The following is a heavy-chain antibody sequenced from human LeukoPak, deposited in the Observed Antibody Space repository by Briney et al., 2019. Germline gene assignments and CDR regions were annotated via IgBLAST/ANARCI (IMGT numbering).Heavy chain of an antibody. V-gene: IGHV3-11*04. Sequence: GSLRLSCAASGFTFSDFYMTWIRQAPGKGLEWVSYISGSAGTIYYADSVKGRFTISRDNAKNSLYLQMNSLRAEDTAVYYCARSIAAACGYWGQGTLVTVSS. J-gene: IGHJ4*02. CDR2: ISGSAGTI. CDR3: ARSIAAACGY. D-gene: IGHD6-13*01. CDR1: GFTFSDFY.